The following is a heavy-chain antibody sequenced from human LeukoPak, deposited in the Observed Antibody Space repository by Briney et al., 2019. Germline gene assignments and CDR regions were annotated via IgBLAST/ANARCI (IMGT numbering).Heavy chain of an antibody. D-gene: IGHD3-3*01. CDR1: GFTFEDYA. Sequence: GGSLRLSCAASGFTFEDYAMHWVRQAPGKGLEWVSGISWNSGSTYYADSVKGRFTIPRDNSKNTLYLQMNSLRAEDTAVYYCAKTSWDYDFWSGYQDAFDIWGQGTMVTVSS. J-gene: IGHJ3*02. CDR3: AKTSWDYDFWSGYQDAFDI. V-gene: IGHV3-23*01. CDR2: ISWNSGST.